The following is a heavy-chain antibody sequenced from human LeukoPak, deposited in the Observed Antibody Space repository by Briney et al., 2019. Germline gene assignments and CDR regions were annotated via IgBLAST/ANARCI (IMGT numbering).Heavy chain of an antibody. J-gene: IGHJ4*02. CDR1: GFTFSSYA. CDR2: ISYDGSNK. CDR3: ARGGAGIAAAGPFDY. D-gene: IGHD6-13*01. Sequence: PGGSLRLSCAASGFTFSSYAMHWVRQAPGKGLEWVAVISYDGSNKYYADSVKGRFTIPRDNSKNTLYLQMNSLRAEDTAVYYCARGGAGIAAAGPFDYWGQGTLVTVSS. V-gene: IGHV3-30-3*01.